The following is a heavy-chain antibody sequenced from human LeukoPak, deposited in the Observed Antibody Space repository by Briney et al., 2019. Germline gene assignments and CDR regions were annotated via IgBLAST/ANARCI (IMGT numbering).Heavy chain of an antibody. V-gene: IGHV1-69*13. CDR1: GGTFSSYA. D-gene: IGHD3-22*01. CDR2: IIPIFGTA. Sequence: ASVKVSCKASGGTFSSYAISWVRQAPGQGLEWMGGIIPIFGTANYAQKFQGRVTITADESTSTANMELSSLRSEDTAVYYCARDDPHDSSGYDDYWGQGTLVTVSS. CDR3: ARDDPHDSSGYDDY. J-gene: IGHJ4*02.